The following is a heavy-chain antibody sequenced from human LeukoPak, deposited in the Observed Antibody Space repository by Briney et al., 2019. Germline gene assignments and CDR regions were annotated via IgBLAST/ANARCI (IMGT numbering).Heavy chain of an antibody. Sequence: GGSLRLSCAASGFTFDDYAMHWVRQAPGKGLEWVSGISWNSGSIGYADSVKGRFTISRDNAKNSLYLQMNSLRAEDTALYYCSTERQKYFDYWGQGTLVTVSS. CDR3: STERQKYFDY. J-gene: IGHJ4*02. V-gene: IGHV3-9*01. CDR1: GFTFDDYA. CDR2: ISWNSGSI.